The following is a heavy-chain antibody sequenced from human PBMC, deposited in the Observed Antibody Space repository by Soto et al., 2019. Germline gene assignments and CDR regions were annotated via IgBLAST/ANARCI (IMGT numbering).Heavy chain of an antibody. CDR3: AIQPKGPLIVATNSDY. Sequence: QVQLVQSGAEVKKPGSSVKVSCKASGGTFSSYTISWVRQAPGQGLEWMGRIIPILGIANYAQKFQGRVTITADKSTSTAYMELSSLRSEDTAVYYCAIQPKGPLIVATNSDYWGQGTLVTVSS. V-gene: IGHV1-69*02. CDR2: IIPILGIA. D-gene: IGHD5-12*01. CDR1: GGTFSSYT. J-gene: IGHJ4*02.